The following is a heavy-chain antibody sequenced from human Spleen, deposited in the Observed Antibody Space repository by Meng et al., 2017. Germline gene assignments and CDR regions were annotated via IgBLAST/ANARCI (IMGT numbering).Heavy chain of an antibody. CDR3: ARGPRITVAGGWFDP. D-gene: IGHD4-11*01. V-gene: IGHV4-34*01. J-gene: IGHJ5*02. CDR2: INHSGST. CDR1: GGSFSDYY. Sequence: QVQLAQGGVGLVEHSETLSLTCGVSGGSFSDYYWSWIRQPPGKGLEWIGEINHSGSTNYNPSLESRATISVDTSQNNLSLKLNSVTAADTAVYYCARGPRITVAGGWFDPWGQGTLVTVSS.